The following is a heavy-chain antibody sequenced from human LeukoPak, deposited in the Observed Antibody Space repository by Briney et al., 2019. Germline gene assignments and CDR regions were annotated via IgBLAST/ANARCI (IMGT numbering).Heavy chain of an antibody. CDR3: ARVLTLWFGALDY. V-gene: IGHV3-23*01. CDR2: ISGSGTTT. Sequence: GGSLRLSCAASGFMFTDHALSWVRQAPGRGLEWVSSISGSGTTTYYAESVRGRFTISRDNSKNTVYLQMNSLRADDTALYYCARVLTLWFGALDYWGQGRMVSV. J-gene: IGHJ4*02. D-gene: IGHD3-10*01. CDR1: GFMFTDHA.